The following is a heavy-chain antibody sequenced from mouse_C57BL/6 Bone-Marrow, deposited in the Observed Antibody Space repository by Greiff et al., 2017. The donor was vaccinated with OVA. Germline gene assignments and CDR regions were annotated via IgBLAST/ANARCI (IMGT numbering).Heavy chain of an antibody. CDR2: ISYSGST. CDR3: ARSPITAVVAWYFDV. Sequence: EVQGVESGPGLAKPSQTLSLTCSVTGYSITSDYWNWIRKFPGNKLEYMGYISYSGSTYYNPSLKSRISITRDTSKNQYYLQLNSVTTEDTATYYCARSPITAVVAWYFDVWGTGTTVTVSS. V-gene: IGHV3-8*01. J-gene: IGHJ1*03. D-gene: IGHD1-1*01. CDR1: GYSITSDY.